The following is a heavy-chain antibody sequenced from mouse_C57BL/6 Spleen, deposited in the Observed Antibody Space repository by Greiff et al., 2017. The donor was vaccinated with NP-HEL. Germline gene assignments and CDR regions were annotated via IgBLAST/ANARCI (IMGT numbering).Heavy chain of an antibody. J-gene: IGHJ2*01. CDR1: GFSLSTSGMG. CDR2: IYWDDDK. Sequence: QVTLKECGPGILQSSQTLSLTCSFSGFSLSTSGMGVSWSRQPSGKGLEWLAHIYWDDDKRYNPSLKSRLTISKDTSRNQVFLKITSVDTADTATYYCARRVLSTGAFDYWGQGTTLTVSS. V-gene: IGHV8-12*01. CDR3: ARRVLSTGAFDY. D-gene: IGHD4-1*02.